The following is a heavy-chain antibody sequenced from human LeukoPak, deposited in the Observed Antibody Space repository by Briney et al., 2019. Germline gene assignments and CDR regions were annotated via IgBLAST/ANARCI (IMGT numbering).Heavy chain of an antibody. D-gene: IGHD2-2*01. CDR2: ISAYNGNT. CDR3: AREGSSTTKYYYYYMDV. CDR1: GYTFTSYG. Sequence: ASVKVSCKASGYTFTSYGISWVRQAPGQGLEWMGWISAYNGNTNYAQKLQGRVTMTTDTSTSTAYMELRSLRSDDTAVYYCAREGSSTTKYYYYYMDVWGKGTTVTVSS. J-gene: IGHJ6*03. V-gene: IGHV1-18*01.